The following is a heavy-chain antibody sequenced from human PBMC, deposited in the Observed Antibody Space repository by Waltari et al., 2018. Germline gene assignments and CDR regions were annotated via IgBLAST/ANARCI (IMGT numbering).Heavy chain of an antibody. CDR3: SRQVLGYCTSAACRRLES. V-gene: IGHV4-38-2*01. CDR2: SYHAGGT. Sequence: QVQLQESGPGLVKPSETLALTCDVSGYSINSGYYWGWIRQYPGKGLEWIATSYHAGGTFHNPTRKSRVTISMDTSKNQFSLKLISVTAADTDVYFCSRQVLGYCTSAACRRLESWGQGTLVTVSS. D-gene: IGHD2-2*03. CDR1: GYSINSGYY. J-gene: IGHJ4*02.